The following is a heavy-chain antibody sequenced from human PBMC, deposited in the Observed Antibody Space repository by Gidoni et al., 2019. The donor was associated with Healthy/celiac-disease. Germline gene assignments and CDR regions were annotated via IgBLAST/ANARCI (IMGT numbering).Heavy chain of an antibody. D-gene: IGHD6-13*01. Sequence: HVQLQESGPGLVKPSQTLSLTCTVSGGSISSGGYYWSGIRQHPGKGLEWIGYIYYSGSTYYNPSLKSRVTISVDTSKNQFSLKRSSVTAADTAVYYGARARGSSSWYFHYFDYWGQGTLVTVSS. CDR3: ARARGSSSWYFHYFDY. V-gene: IGHV4-31*03. CDR2: IYYSGST. J-gene: IGHJ4*02. CDR1: GGSISSGGYY.